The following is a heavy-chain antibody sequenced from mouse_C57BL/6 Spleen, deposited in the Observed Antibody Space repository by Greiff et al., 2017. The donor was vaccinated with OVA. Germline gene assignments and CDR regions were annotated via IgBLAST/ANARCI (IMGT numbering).Heavy chain of an antibody. CDR2: IWSGGST. D-gene: IGHD2-10*01. Sequence: QVHVKQSGPGLVQPSQSLSITCTVSGFSLTSYGVHWVRQSPGKGLEWLGVIWSGGSTDYNAAFISRLSIRKDNSKSQVFFKMNSLQADDTAIYYCAAYYGYAMDYWGQGTSVTVSS. J-gene: IGHJ4*01. V-gene: IGHV2-2*01. CDR1: GFSLTSYG. CDR3: AAYYGYAMDY.